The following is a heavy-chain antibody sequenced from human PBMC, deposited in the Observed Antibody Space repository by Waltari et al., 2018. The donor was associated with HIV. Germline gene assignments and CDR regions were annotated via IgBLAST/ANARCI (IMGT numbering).Heavy chain of an antibody. D-gene: IGHD3-10*01. J-gene: IGHJ6*02. CDR2: INGDGSEK. CDR3: ARDLTPKAGPFNYYYGLDV. V-gene: IGHV3-7*01. CDR1: GFSISGTW. Sequence: GGLVRPGGSLRLSCVASGFSISGTWMTWVRQVPGMGLQWVANINGDGSEKVYVASLKGRFIISRDNAKNSVFLQMNRLRADETAIYYCARDLTPKAGPFNYYYGLDVWGQGATVTVS.